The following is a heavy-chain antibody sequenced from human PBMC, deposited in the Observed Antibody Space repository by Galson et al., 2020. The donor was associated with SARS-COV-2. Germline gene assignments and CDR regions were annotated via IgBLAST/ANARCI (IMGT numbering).Heavy chain of an antibody. V-gene: IGHV1-2*02. D-gene: IGHD3-22*01. CDR2: INPNSGGP. Sequence: ASVKVSCKASGYTFTGYYMPWVRQAPGQGLEWMGWINPNSGGPNYAQQFQGRVTMTRDTSISTDYMELSRLRADDTAVYYCARDLGYYYDSSGYPLDAFEIGGQGTMVTVAS. CDR1: GYTFTGYY. CDR3: ARDLGYYYDSSGYPLDAFEI. J-gene: IGHJ3*02.